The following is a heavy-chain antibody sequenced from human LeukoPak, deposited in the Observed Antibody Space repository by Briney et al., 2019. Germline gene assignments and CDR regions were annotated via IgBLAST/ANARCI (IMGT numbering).Heavy chain of an antibody. CDR2: INPNSGGT. Sequence: GASVKVSCKASGYTFAGYYMHWVRQAPGQGLEWMGWINPNSGGTNYAQQFQGRVTMTRDTSITTAYMELSSLTSDDTAVYYCARKGPNSSNWYYFDYWGQGTLVTVSS. CDR3: ARKGPNSSNWYYFDY. CDR1: GYTFAGYY. D-gene: IGHD6-13*01. V-gene: IGHV1-2*02. J-gene: IGHJ4*02.